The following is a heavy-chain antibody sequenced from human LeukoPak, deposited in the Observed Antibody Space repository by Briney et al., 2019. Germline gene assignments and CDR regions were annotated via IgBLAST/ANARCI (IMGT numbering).Heavy chain of an antibody. D-gene: IGHD3-10*01. J-gene: IGHJ6*03. CDR1: DGSLINYF. CDR3: ARVSGLTRGPYYFYYMDV. Sequence: SETLSLTCTVSDGSLINYFWTWIRRPAGKGLEWIGLVYTSGSTNYNASLRGRLTMSIDTSKNQFSLNLTSVTAADTAVYYCARVSGLTRGPYYFYYMDVWGKGTTVTISS. CDR2: VYTSGST. V-gene: IGHV4-4*07.